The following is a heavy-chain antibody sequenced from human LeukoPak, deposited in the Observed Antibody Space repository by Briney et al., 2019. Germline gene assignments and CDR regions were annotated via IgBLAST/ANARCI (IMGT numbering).Heavy chain of an antibody. D-gene: IGHD2-2*01. CDR1: GYTFTGYY. V-gene: IGHV1-2*06. Sequence: ASVNVSCKASGYTFTGYYIHWVRQAPGQGLEWMGRINPNSGGTNYAQKFQGRVTMTRDTSITTAYMELRSLRSDDTAVYYCARGPPTLGYCTSTSCLLDYWGQGTLATVSS. J-gene: IGHJ4*02. CDR2: INPNSGGT. CDR3: ARGPPTLGYCTSTSCLLDY.